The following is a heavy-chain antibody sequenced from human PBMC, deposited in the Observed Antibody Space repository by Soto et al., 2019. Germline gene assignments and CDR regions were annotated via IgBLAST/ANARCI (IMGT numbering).Heavy chain of an antibody. D-gene: IGHD3-16*02. J-gene: IGHJ5*02. Sequence: LSLTCTVSGGSISSYYWSWIRQPPGKGLEWIGYIYYSGSTNYNPSLKSRVTISVDTSKNQFSLKLSSVTAADTAVYYCARAGDYDYIWGSHPRGWFDPWGQGTLVTVSS. CDR3: ARAGDYDYIWGSHPRGWFDP. CDR1: GGSISSYY. CDR2: IYYSGST. V-gene: IGHV4-59*01.